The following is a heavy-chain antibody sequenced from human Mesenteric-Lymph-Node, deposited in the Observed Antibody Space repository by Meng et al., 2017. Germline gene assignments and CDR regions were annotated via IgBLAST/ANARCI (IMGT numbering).Heavy chain of an antibody. Sequence: GESLKISCAASGFTFSSYWMYWVRRAPGKGLEWVASIKGDGSEKYYPDSVKGRFTSSRDNAKNSLYLQMDSLRVEDTAVYYCVRDRGYYNFDFWGQGTLVIVS. V-gene: IGHV3-7*01. D-gene: IGHD1-26*01. CDR3: VRDRGYYNFDF. J-gene: IGHJ4*02. CDR1: GFTFSSYW. CDR2: IKGDGSEK.